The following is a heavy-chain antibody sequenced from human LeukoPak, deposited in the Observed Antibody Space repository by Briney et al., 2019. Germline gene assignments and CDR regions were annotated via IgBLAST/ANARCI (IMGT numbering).Heavy chain of an antibody. CDR2: IYYSGST. CDR1: GGSISSYY. Sequence: SETLSLTCTVSGGSISSYYWSWIRQPPGKGLEWIGYIYYSGSTNYNPSLKSRVTISVDTSKNQFSLKLSSVTAADTAVYYWARRFGYGTNYYYYGMDVWGQGTTVTVSS. J-gene: IGHJ6*02. D-gene: IGHD5-18*01. CDR3: ARRFGYGTNYYYYGMDV. V-gene: IGHV4-59*01.